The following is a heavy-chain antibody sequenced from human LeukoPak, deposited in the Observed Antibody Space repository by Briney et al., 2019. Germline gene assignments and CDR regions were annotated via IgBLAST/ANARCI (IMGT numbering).Heavy chain of an antibody. CDR2: IYSEGRRT. Sequence: GGSLRLSCAGSGFTLSSYWMHWVRQGPGKGLVWVSRIYSEGRRTTYADSVRGRFTISGDNAKNTLYLQMNSLRADDTAVYYCARSGRGGAFDIWGRGTMVTVSS. D-gene: IGHD1-26*01. CDR1: GFTLSSYW. V-gene: IGHV3-74*01. J-gene: IGHJ3*02. CDR3: ARSGRGGAFDI.